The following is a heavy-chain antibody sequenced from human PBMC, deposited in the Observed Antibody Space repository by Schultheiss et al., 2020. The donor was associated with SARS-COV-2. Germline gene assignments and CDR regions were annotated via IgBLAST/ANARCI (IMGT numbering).Heavy chain of an antibody. V-gene: IGHV3-23*01. CDR3: ARGWQWMDPYYFDY. CDR2: ISGSGGST. CDR1: GFTFSSYA. D-gene: IGHD6-19*01. J-gene: IGHJ4*02. Sequence: GESLKISCAASGFTFSSYAMSWVRQAPGKGLEWVSAISGSGGSTYYADSVKGRFTISRDNSKYTLYLQMNSLRAEDTAVYDCARGWQWMDPYYFDYWGQGTVVTVSS.